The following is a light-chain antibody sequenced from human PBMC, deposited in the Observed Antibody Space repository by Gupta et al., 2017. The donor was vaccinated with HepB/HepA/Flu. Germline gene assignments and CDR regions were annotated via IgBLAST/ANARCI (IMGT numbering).Light chain of an antibody. Sequence: IVLTQSPATLSLSPGERATLSCRASQSIGSYLAWYQQKPGQAPRLLISDASNRATGIPARCSGGGSGTDVTLTISSLEPEDVAVDYCQQRGNWPQTFGEGTKVEIK. CDR2: DAS. V-gene: IGKV3-11*01. J-gene: IGKJ4*01. CDR1: QSIGSY. CDR3: QQRGNWPQT.